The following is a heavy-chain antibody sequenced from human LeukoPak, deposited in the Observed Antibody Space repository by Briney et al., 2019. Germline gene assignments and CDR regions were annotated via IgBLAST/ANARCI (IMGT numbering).Heavy chain of an antibody. CDR2: IYTRGST. Sequence: SETLSLTCTVSGGSISSGSYYWSWIRQPAGKGLEWIGRIYTRGSTNYNPSLKSRVTISVDTSKYQFSLKLSSVTAADTAVYYCARGYYDSSGYTLGYFDYWGQGTLVTVSS. CDR1: GGSISSGSYY. CDR3: ARGYYDSSGYTLGYFDY. D-gene: IGHD3-22*01. V-gene: IGHV4-61*02. J-gene: IGHJ4*02.